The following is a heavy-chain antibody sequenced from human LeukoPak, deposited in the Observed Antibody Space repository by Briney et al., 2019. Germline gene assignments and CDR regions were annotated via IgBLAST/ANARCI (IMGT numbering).Heavy chain of an antibody. Sequence: GGTLRLSCAASGFTFSSYGRSWVRQAPGKGLEWVSAISGSGGSTYYADSVKGRFTISRDNSKNTLYLQMNSLRAEDTAVYYCAKFGRGTSPVHWGQGTLVTVSS. V-gene: IGHV3-23*01. D-gene: IGHD3-16*01. CDR3: AKFGRGTSPVH. CDR2: ISGSGGST. J-gene: IGHJ4*02. CDR1: GFTFSSYG.